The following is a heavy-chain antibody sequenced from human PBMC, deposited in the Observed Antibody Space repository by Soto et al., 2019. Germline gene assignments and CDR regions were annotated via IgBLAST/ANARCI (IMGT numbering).Heavy chain of an antibody. CDR3: ARAGHWGSFVPFDY. Sequence: PGGSLTLFCAASGFTFSSYGMHSVRRAPGKGLEWVALTYHDGTNKYYADSVKGRFTISRDNSKNTVSLQMNSLRAEDTAVYYCARAGHWGSFVPFDYWGQGTLVTVSS. CDR2: TYHDGTNK. V-gene: IGHV3-33*01. D-gene: IGHD3-16*01. CDR1: GFTFSSYG. J-gene: IGHJ4*02.